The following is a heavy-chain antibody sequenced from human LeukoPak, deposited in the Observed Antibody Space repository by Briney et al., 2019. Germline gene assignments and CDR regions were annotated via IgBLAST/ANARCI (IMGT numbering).Heavy chain of an antibody. D-gene: IGHD5-18*01. J-gene: IGHJ4*02. CDR1: GFTFSTYW. CDR3: ARITWIQLWHDFDY. Sequence: GGALRLSCAASGFTFSTYWMTWFRQAPGKGLEWVANIKPDGGEKYYVESVRGRFSVSRDNAENSLYLQMNILRAEDTAVYYCARITWIQLWHDFDYWGQGALVTVSS. CDR2: IKPDGGEK. V-gene: IGHV3-7*04.